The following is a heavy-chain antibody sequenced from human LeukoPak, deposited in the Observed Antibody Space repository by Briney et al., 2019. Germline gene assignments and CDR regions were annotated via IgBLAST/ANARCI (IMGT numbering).Heavy chain of an antibody. V-gene: IGHV1-8*03. CDR3: ARAGVVIRYYYYMDV. D-gene: IGHD3-22*01. CDR2: MNPNSGNT. Sequence: ASVKVSCKASGYTFTSYDINWVRQATGQGLEWMGWMNPNSGNTGYAQKFQCRVTITRNTSISTAYMELSSLRSEDTAVYYCARAGVVIRYYYYMDVWGKGTTVTISS. CDR1: GYTFTSYD. J-gene: IGHJ6*03.